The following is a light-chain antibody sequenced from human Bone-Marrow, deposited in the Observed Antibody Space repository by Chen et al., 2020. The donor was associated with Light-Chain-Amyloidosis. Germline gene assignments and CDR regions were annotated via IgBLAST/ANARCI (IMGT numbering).Light chain of an antibody. CDR3: QSADSSGTYEVI. CDR1: DLPSKY. Sequence: SYELTQPPSVSVSPGQTARITCSGDDLPSKYAYWYQQMPGQAPVSVIHRDTERPSGISERFSGSRSGTTATLTISGVQAEDEADYHCQSADSSGTYEVIFGGETKLTAL. CDR2: RDT. V-gene: IGLV3-25*03. J-gene: IGLJ2*01.